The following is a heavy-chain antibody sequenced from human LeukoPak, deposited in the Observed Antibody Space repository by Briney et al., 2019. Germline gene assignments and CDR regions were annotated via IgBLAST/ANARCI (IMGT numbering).Heavy chain of an antibody. CDR3: ARTDMTTVTINY. V-gene: IGHV4-59*08. D-gene: IGHD4-17*01. CDR1: GGSISSYY. Sequence: SETLSLTCTVSGGSISSYYWSWIRQPPGKGLEWIGYIYYSGSTNYNPSLKSRVTISVDTSKNQLSLRLSSVTAADTAVYYCARTDMTTVTINYWGQGTLVTVSS. J-gene: IGHJ4*02. CDR2: IYYSGST.